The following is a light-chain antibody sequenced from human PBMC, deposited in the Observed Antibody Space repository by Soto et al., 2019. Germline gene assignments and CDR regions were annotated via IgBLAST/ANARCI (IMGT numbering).Light chain of an antibody. J-gene: IGKJ4*01. Sequence: EIVLTQSPATLSLSPGERATLSCRASQSVSTYLAWYQLRPGQAPRLLIYDASNRATGIPARFSGSGSGTDFTLTISSLEPGDFAVYYCQQRYNWPPLTFGGGTRVEIK. CDR1: QSVSTY. CDR2: DAS. CDR3: QQRYNWPPLT. V-gene: IGKV3-11*01.